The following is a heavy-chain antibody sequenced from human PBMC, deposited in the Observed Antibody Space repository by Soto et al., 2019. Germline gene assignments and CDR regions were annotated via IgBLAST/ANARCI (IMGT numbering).Heavy chain of an antibody. D-gene: IGHD6-6*01. CDR2: IYHSGST. V-gene: IGHV4-30-4*01. CDR1: GGSISSGDYY. Sequence: SETLCLTCTVAGGSISSGDYYWSLIRQPPGKGLEWIGYIYHSGSTYYNPSLKSRVTISVDTSKNQFSLKLSSVTAADTAVYYCARERPDGARLDPWGQGTLVTVSS. J-gene: IGHJ5*02. CDR3: ARERPDGARLDP.